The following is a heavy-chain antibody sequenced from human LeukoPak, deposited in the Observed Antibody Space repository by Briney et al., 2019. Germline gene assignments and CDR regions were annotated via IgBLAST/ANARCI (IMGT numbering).Heavy chain of an antibody. CDR2: IGGSGGST. CDR3: AKGLRGKHMVRGVPTTDY. D-gene: IGHD3-10*01. V-gene: IGHV3-23*01. J-gene: IGHJ4*02. CDR1: GFTFSSYA. Sequence: GGTLRLSCAASGFTFSSYAMSWVRQAPGKGLEWVSAIGGSGGSTYYADSVKGRFTISRDNSKNTLYLQMNSLRAEDTAVYYCAKGLRGKHMVRGVPTTDYWGQGTLVTVSS.